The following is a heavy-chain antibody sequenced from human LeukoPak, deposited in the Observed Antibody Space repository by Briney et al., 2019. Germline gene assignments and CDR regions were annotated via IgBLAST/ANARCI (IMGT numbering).Heavy chain of an antibody. V-gene: IGHV3-48*03. CDR2: ISSSGSTI. Sequence: GGSLRLSCAASGFTFSSYEMNWVRQAPGKGLECVSYISSSGSTIYYADSVKGRFTISRDNAKNSLYLQMNSLRAEDTAVYYCARADYDFQSYYYYMDVWGKGTTVTVSS. CDR1: GFTFSSYE. J-gene: IGHJ6*03. D-gene: IGHD3-3*01. CDR3: ARADYDFQSYYYYMDV.